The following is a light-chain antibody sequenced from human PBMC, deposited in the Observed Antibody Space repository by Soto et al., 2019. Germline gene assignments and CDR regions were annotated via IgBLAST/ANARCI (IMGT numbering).Light chain of an antibody. CDR1: QSLVHSDRNTY. CDR3: MQLSHFPWT. V-gene: IGKV2-24*01. J-gene: IGKJ1*01. CDR2: KVS. Sequence: IVMTQTPLSAPVTLGQSASISCRSSQSLVHSDRNTYLSWFHQRPGHPPRLLIYKVSKRFSGVPDRFGGSESGTYFTLKIDRVEADDVGLYYCMQLSHFPWTFGQGTKVDIK.